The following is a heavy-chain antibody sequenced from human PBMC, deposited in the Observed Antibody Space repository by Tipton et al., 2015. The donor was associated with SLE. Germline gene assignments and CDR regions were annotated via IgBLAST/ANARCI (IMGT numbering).Heavy chain of an antibody. CDR1: GFSFTTLW. J-gene: IGHJ6*02. Sequence: SLRLSCAASGFSFTTLWMHWVRQAPGKGLEWVSHISTDGSSISYADSVRGRFTISRDNAKNTLFLQMNSLRVEDTAVYYCASEPRLPPYYYGMDVWGQGTTVTVSS. CDR2: ISTDGSSI. D-gene: IGHD5-12*01. V-gene: IGHV3-74*01. CDR3: ASEPRLPPYYYGMDV.